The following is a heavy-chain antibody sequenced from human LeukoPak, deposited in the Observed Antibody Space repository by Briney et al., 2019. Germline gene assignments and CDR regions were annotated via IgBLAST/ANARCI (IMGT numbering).Heavy chain of an antibody. CDR3: ARDPRGYSGNGISYFDY. J-gene: IGHJ4*02. CDR1: GGSISSGTYY. Sequence: SETLSLTCTVSGGSISSGTYYWSWIRQPPGKGLEWIGYIDRSGSTYYNPSLKSRVTISVDGSKNQFSLNLSSVTAADTAVYYCARDPRGYSGNGISYFDYWGQGTLVAVPS. CDR2: IDRSGST. V-gene: IGHV4-30-2*01. D-gene: IGHD5-12*01.